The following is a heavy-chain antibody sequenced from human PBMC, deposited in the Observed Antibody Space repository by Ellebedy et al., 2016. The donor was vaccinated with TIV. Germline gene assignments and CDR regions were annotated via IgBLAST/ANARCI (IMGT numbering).Heavy chain of an antibody. J-gene: IGHJ6*02. CDR1: GFTFDNYA. D-gene: IGHD5-12*01. CDR2: IRSTGDST. Sequence: GGSLRLSXAGSGFTFDNYAMHWVRQAPGKGLEWVSGIRSTGDSTWYADSVKGRFTISRDNAKSTLYLQMNNLRAEDTAVYYCAKVAVATIRHGMDVWGQGTTVTVSS. V-gene: IGHV3-23*01. CDR3: AKVAVATIRHGMDV.